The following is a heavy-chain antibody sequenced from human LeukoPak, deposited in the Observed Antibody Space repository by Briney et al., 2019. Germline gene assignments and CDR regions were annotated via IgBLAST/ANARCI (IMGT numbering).Heavy chain of an antibody. CDR3: ARGRYCSSTSCYRFRFDP. V-gene: IGHV4-34*01. J-gene: IGHJ5*02. Sequence: SETLCLTCAVYGGSFSGYYWSWIRQPPGKGLEWIGEINHSGSTNYNPSLKSRVTISVDTSKNQFSLKLSSVTAADTAVYYCARGRYCSSTSCYRFRFDPWGQGTLVTVSS. CDR2: INHSGST. D-gene: IGHD2-2*01. CDR1: GGSFSGYY.